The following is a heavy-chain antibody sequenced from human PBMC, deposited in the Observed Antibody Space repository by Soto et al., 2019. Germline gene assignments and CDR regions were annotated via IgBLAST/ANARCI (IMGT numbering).Heavy chain of an antibody. CDR3: AREHLLHRLVGYCSGGSCYPDY. D-gene: IGHD2-15*01. CDR2: ISYDGSNK. J-gene: IGHJ4*02. V-gene: IGHV3-30*03. Sequence: QVQLVESGGGVVQPGRSLRLSCAASGFTFSSYGMHWVRQAPGKGLEWVAVISYDGSNKYYADSVKGRFTISRDNSKNTLYLQMNSRRAEDTAVYYCAREHLLHRLVGYCSGGSCYPDYWGQGTLVTVSS. CDR1: GFTFSSYG.